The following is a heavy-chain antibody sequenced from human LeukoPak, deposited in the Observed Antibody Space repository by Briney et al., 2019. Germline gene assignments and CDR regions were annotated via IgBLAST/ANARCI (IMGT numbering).Heavy chain of an antibody. Sequence: ASVKVSCKASGYTFTSYGISWVRQAPGQGLEWMGWINAGNGNTKYSQKFQGRVTITRDTSASTAYMELSSLRSEDTAVYYCARDLEAVAGAYYYYGMDVWGQGTTVTVSS. J-gene: IGHJ6*02. CDR2: INAGNGNT. CDR3: ARDLEAVAGAYYYYGMDV. V-gene: IGHV1-3*01. D-gene: IGHD6-19*01. CDR1: GYTFTSYG.